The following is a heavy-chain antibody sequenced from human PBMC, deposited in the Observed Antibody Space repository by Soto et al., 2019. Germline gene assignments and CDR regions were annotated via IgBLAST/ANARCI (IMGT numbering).Heavy chain of an antibody. D-gene: IGHD1-26*01. V-gene: IGHV3-30-3*01. CDR1: GFTFSSYA. CDR3: ARDQTRSGSYGYFQH. CDR2: ISYDGSNK. Sequence: QVQLVESGGGVVQPGRSLRLSCAASGFTFSSYAMHWVRQAPGKGLEWVAVISYDGSNKYYADSVKGRFTISRDNSKNPLYLQMNSLRAEDTAVYYCARDQTRSGSYGYFQHWGQGTLVTVSS. J-gene: IGHJ1*01.